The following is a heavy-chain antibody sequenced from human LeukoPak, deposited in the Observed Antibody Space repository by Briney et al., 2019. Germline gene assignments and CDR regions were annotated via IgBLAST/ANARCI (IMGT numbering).Heavy chain of an antibody. V-gene: IGHV4-34*01. CDR2: INPSGST. CDR3: ARVYGSGSYYRY. J-gene: IGHJ4*02. D-gene: IGHD3-10*01. CDR1: VGSFSGHY. Sequence: PSETLSLTCAVYVGSFSGHYWSWIRQPPGKGLEWIGEINPSGSTNYNPSLKSRVTVSVDTSKNQFSLKLSSVTAADTAVYYCARVYGSGSYYRYWGQGTLVTVSS.